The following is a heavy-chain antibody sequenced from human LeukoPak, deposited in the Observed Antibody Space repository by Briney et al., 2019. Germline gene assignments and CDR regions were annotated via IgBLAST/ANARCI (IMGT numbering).Heavy chain of an antibody. Sequence: PGGSLRLSCAASGFTFSSYAMSWVRPAPGKGLEWGSAICGSGGSTFYADSVKGRFTISRDNSKNTLYLQMNSLRAEDTAVYYCAKGDDILTGYFDYWGQGTLVTVSS. J-gene: IGHJ4*02. CDR3: AKGDDILTGYFDY. CDR2: ICGSGGST. V-gene: IGHV3-23*01. D-gene: IGHD3-9*01. CDR1: GFTFSSYA.